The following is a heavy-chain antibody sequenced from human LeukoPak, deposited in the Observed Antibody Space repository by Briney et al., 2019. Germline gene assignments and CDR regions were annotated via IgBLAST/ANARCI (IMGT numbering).Heavy chain of an antibody. CDR1: GGSISSYY. D-gene: IGHD6-13*01. V-gene: IGHV4-59*12. Sequence: SETLSLTCTVSGGSISSYYWSWIRQPPGKGLEWIGYIYYSGSTNYNPSLKGRVTISVDTSKNQFSLKLSSVTAADTAVYYCASGEYSSSWPLNASDIWGQGTMVTVSS. CDR3: ASGEYSSSWPLNASDI. CDR2: IYYSGST. J-gene: IGHJ3*02.